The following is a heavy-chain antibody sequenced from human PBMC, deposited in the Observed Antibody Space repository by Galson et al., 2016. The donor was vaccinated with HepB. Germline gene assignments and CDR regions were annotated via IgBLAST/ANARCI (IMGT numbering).Heavy chain of an antibody. D-gene: IGHD6-6*01. Sequence: SLRLSCAASGFNFDDYAMHWVRQAPGKGLEWVSGISWNSGNTDYVDSVKGRFTISRDNAKNSLYLQMNSLRPEDTALYYCAKSGTYSSSSGWFDPRGQGTLVTVSP. CDR2: ISWNSGNT. CDR1: GFNFDDYA. CDR3: AKSGTYSSSSGWFDP. V-gene: IGHV3-9*01. J-gene: IGHJ5*02.